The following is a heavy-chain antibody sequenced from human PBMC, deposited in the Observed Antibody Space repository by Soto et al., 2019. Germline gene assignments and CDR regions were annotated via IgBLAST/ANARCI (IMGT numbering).Heavy chain of an antibody. D-gene: IGHD1-26*01. CDR2: INAGNGNT. J-gene: IGHJ5*02. Sequence: QVQLVQSGAEVKKPGASVKVSCKASGYTFTNYGMHWFLQAPGQSLEWMGWINAGNGNTKYSQKIQGRVTITRDTSATTGYMELSSLRSEDRAVYYFATGQDSGSYITDHWAQGTLVTVSS. CDR1: GYTFTNYG. V-gene: IGHV1-3*01. CDR3: ATGQDSGSYITDH.